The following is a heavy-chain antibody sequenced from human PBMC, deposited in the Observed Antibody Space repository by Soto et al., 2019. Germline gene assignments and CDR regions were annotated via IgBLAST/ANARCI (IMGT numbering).Heavy chain of an antibody. J-gene: IGHJ6*02. V-gene: IGHV3-30-3*01. D-gene: IGHD2-15*01. CDR2: ISYDGSNK. CDR3: ARAGCDGGSCYTLVGLRYGMDV. CDR1: GFTFSSYA. Sequence: QVQLVESGGGVVQPGRSLRLSCAASGFTFSSYAMHWVRQAPGKGLEWVAVISYDGSNKYYADSVKGRCTSSKDNSKNTLYLQMNSLRAEDTAVYYCARAGCDGGSCYTLVGLRYGMDVWGQGTTVTVSS.